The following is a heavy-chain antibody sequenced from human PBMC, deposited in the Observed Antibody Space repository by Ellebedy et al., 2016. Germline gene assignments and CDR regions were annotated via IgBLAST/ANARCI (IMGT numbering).Heavy chain of an antibody. J-gene: IGHJ4*02. Sequence: SETLSLTXTVSGGSISSSSYYWGWIRQPPGKGLEWIGSIYYSGSTYYNPSLKSRVTISVDTSKNQFSLKLSSVTAADTAVYYCARIYYGSGNYYFDYWGQGTLVTVSS. CDR1: GGSISSSSYY. V-gene: IGHV4-39*07. CDR2: IYYSGST. D-gene: IGHD3-10*01. CDR3: ARIYYGSGNYYFDY.